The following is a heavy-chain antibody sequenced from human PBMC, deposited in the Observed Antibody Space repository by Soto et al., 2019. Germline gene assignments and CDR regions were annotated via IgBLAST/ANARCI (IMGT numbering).Heavy chain of an antibody. J-gene: IGHJ6*02. V-gene: IGHV1-46*01. D-gene: IGHD5-18*01. CDR3: ARDRPDTAMVFPCYYYYCMDV. CDR1: GYTFTSYY. Sequence: ASVKVSCKASGYTFTSYYMHWVRQAPGQGLEWMGIINPSGGSTSYAQKFQGRVTMTRDTSTSTVYMELSSLRSEDTAVYYCARDRPDTAMVFPCYYYYCMDVWGQGTTVTVSS. CDR2: INPSGGST.